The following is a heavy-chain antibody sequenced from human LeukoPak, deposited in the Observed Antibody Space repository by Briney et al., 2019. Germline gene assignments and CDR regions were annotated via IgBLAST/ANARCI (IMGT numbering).Heavy chain of an antibody. CDR1: GFTFSSYG. J-gene: IGHJ6*03. CDR2: IRYDGSNK. D-gene: IGHD1-26*01. CDR3: AKGSGWEMSYYYYYMDV. V-gene: IGHV3-30*02. Sequence: GGSLRLSCAASGFTFSSYGMHWVRQAPGKGLEWVAFIRYDGSNKYYVGSVKGRFTISRDNSKNTLYLQMNSLRAEDTAVYYCAKGSGWEMSYYYYYMDVRGKGTTVTISS.